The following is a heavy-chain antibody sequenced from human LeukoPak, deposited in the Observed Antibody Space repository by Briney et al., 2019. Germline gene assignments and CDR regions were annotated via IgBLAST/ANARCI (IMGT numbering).Heavy chain of an antibody. CDR2: ISNDGRKT. CDR1: GFTFSTYG. V-gene: IGHV3-30*04. CDR3: ARDLVYGDFFDY. J-gene: IGHJ4*02. Sequence: PGGSLRLSCAASGFTFSTYGMPWVRQAPGKVLEWVTVISNDGRKTYYADSVKGRFTISRDDSKNTLYLQMNSLRAEDTAVYYCARDLVYGDFFDYWGQGTLVTVSS. D-gene: IGHD3-10*01.